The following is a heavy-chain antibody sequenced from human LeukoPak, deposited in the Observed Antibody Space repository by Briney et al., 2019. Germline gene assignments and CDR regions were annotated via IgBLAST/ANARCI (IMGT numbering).Heavy chain of an antibody. V-gene: IGHV4-59*12. J-gene: IGHJ3*02. CDR2: IYYSGST. CDR1: GGSISSYY. CDR3: ARGGLVRGTLNSLSAFDI. Sequence: SETLSLTCTVSGGSISSYYWSWIRQPPGKGLEWIGYIYYSGSTNYNPSLKSRVTISVDTSKNQFSLQLKSVTPEDTAVYYCARGGLVRGTLNSLSAFDIWGQGTMVTVSS. D-gene: IGHD3-10*01.